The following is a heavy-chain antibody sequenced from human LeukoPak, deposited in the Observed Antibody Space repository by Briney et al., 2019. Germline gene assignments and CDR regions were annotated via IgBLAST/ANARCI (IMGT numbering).Heavy chain of an antibody. CDR1: GFTFSSYG. CDR3: AREYYYGSGSYYKRDDYYYGMDV. D-gene: IGHD3-10*01. V-gene: IGHV3-48*02. Sequence: GGSLRLSCAASGFTFSSYGMNWVRQAPGKGLEWVSYISSSSSSIYQADSVKGRFTISRDNAKNALYLQMNSLRDEDTAVYYCAREYYYGSGSYYKRDDYYYGMDVWGQGTTVTVSS. CDR2: ISSSSSSI. J-gene: IGHJ6*02.